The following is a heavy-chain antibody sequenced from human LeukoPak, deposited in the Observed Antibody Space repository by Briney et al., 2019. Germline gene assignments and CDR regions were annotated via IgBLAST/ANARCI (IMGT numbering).Heavy chain of an antibody. CDR1: GYTCTSYG. J-gene: IGHJ5*02. Sequence: ASVKVSCKASGYTCTSYGISWVRQAPGQGLEWMGWISAYNGNTNYAQKLQGRVTMTTDTSTSTAYMELRSLRSDDTAAYYCARSEGVVPAAPLRFDPWGQGTLVTVSS. CDR2: ISAYNGNT. CDR3: ARSEGVVPAAPLRFDP. D-gene: IGHD2-2*01. V-gene: IGHV1-18*01.